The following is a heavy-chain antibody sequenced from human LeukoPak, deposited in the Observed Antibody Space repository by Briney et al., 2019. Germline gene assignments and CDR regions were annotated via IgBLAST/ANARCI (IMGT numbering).Heavy chain of an antibody. CDR2: IKQGGSEK. D-gene: IGHD3-10*01. CDR1: GINLSRHW. J-gene: IGHJ6*02. Sequence: GALRIFFSSPGINLSRHWIGWGRPGSGEGLEWGAKIKQGGSEKYYVDSVKGRFTISRDNAKNSLYLQMNSLRAEDTAVYYCARVGGSGSYSAYYYYGMDVWGQGTTVTVSS. CDR3: ARVGGSGSYSAYYYYGMDV. V-gene: IGHV3-7*02.